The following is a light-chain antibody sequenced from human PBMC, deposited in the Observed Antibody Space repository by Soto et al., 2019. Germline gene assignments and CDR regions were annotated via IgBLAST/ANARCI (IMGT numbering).Light chain of an antibody. CDR1: SSDVGSYNR. CDR2: EVS. V-gene: IGLV2-18*02. J-gene: IGLJ1*01. Sequence: QSALTQPPSVSGSPGQSVAISCSGTSSDVGSYNRVSWYQQPPGTAPKVMIYEVSNRPSGVPDRFSGSKSGNTASLTISGLQAEDEADYYCSSFTGTSTYVFGTGTKLTVL. CDR3: SSFTGTSTYV.